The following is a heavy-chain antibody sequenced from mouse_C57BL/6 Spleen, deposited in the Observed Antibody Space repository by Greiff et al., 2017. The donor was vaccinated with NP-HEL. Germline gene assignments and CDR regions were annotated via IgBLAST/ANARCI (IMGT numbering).Heavy chain of an antibody. D-gene: IGHD1-1*01. CDR1: GFTFSDYG. CDR2: ISSGSSTI. V-gene: IGHV5-17*01. J-gene: IGHJ3*01. Sequence: VQLKESGGGLVKPGGSLKLSCAASGFTFSDYGMHWVRQAPEKGLEWVAYISSGSSTIYYADTVKGRFTISRDNAKNTLFLQMTSLRSEDTAMYYCAREALITTVVAKDDWGQGTLVTVSA. CDR3: AREALITTVVAKDD.